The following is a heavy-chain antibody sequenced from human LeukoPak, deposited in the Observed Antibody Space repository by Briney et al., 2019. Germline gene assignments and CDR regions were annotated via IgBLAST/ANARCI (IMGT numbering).Heavy chain of an antibody. D-gene: IGHD6-13*01. V-gene: IGHV4-39*02. CDR1: GGSISSSSYY. Sequence: SETLSLTCTVSGGSISSSSYYWGWIRQPPGKGLEWIGSIYYSGSTYYNPSLKSRVTISVDTSKNQFSLKLSSVTAADTAVYYCARDRTYDSSSWYRSGFDPWGQGTLVTVSS. CDR3: ARDRTYDSSSWYRSGFDP. CDR2: IYYSGST. J-gene: IGHJ5*02.